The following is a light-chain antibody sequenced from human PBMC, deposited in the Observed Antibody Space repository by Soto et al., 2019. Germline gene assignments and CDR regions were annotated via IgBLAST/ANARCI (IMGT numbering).Light chain of an antibody. Sequence: EIVLTQSPGTLSLSPGERATLSCRASQSVSSYLAWYQHKPGQAPRLLIYGASSRAIGIPDRFSGSGSGTEFPFPIRRLEAEDFAVYYCQQYGTSPRTFGQGTKVDIK. J-gene: IGKJ1*01. V-gene: IGKV3-20*01. CDR1: QSVSSY. CDR2: GAS. CDR3: QQYGTSPRT.